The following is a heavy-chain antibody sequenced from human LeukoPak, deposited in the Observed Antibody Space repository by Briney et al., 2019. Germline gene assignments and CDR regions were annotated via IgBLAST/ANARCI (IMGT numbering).Heavy chain of an antibody. CDR3: ARDLQSSSGYYYVVGY. V-gene: IGHV1-2*02. CDR1: GYTFTAYY. Sequence: ASVKVSCKASGYTFTAYYIHWVRQAPGQGLEWMGWINPNSGGTNYAQKFQGRVTMTRDTSISTAYMELSRLRSDDTAVYYCARDLQSSSGYYYVVGYWGQGTLVTVSS. D-gene: IGHD3-22*01. J-gene: IGHJ4*02. CDR2: INPNSGGT.